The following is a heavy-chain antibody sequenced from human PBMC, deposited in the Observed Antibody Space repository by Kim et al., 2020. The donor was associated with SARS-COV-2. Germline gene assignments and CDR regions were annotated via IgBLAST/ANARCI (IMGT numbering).Heavy chain of an antibody. V-gene: IGHV3-11*05. CDR1: GFNFIDYY. J-gene: IGHJ4*02. Sequence: GGSLRLSCAASGFNFIDYYMIWVRQAPGKGLEWVASISSTGRHTNDVDSVKGRFTISRDNAKNSVHVQMNSLRGEDTAVYYCARGTYSGGWHLDYWGQGTQVIVS. CDR2: ISSTGRHT. CDR3: ARGTYSGGWHLDY. D-gene: IGHD6-19*01.